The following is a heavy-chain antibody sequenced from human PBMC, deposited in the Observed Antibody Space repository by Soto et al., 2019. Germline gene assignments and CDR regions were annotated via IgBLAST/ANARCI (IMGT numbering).Heavy chain of an antibody. Sequence: QVQLVQSGAEVKKPGASVKVSCKASGYTFTSYAMHWVRQAPGQRLEWMGWINAGNGNTKYSQKFQGRVTITRDTSASTAYMELSSLRSEDTAVYYCARGPNRAFWFDPWGQGTLVTVSS. CDR3: ARGPNRAFWFDP. V-gene: IGHV1-3*01. CDR1: GYTFTSYA. J-gene: IGHJ5*02. D-gene: IGHD3-16*01. CDR2: INAGNGNT.